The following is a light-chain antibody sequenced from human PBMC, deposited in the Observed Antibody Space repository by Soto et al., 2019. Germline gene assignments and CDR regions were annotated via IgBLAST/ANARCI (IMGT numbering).Light chain of an antibody. CDR1: SSDVGGYNY. CDR2: DVS. V-gene: IGLV2-11*01. J-gene: IGLJ1*01. Sequence: QSVLTQPRSVSDSPGQSVTISCTGTSSDVGGYNYVSWYQQHPGKAPKVMIYDVSKRPSGVPDRFSGSKSGNTASLTISGRQAEDEADYYCSSYAGSSTFVFGTGTKLTVL. CDR3: SSYAGSSTFV.